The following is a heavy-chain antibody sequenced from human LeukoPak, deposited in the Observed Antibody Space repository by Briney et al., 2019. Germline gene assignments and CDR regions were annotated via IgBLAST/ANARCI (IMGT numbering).Heavy chain of an antibody. D-gene: IGHD3-9*01. CDR1: GFTFNNYA. CDR2: ISGSGVTT. V-gene: IGHV3-23*01. J-gene: IGHJ4*02. Sequence: PGGSLRLSCAASGFTFNNYAMTWVRQAPGKGLEWVSSISGSGVTTYYADSVEGRFTISRDNSKNTLYLQMNSLRAEDTAVYFCARDSQYYDILTAEFVDYWGQGTLVTVSS. CDR3: ARDSQYYDILTAEFVDY.